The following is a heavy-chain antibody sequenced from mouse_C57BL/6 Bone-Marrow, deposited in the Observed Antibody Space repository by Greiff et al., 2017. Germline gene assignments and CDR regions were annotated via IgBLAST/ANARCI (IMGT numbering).Heavy chain of an antibody. CDR1: GFNIKNTY. CDR3: ASGRLRREGFAY. V-gene: IGHV14-3*01. D-gene: IGHD2-4*01. J-gene: IGHJ3*01. CDR2: IDPANGNT. Sequence: EVQLQESVAELARPGASVKLSCTASGFNIKNTYMHWVKQRPEQGLEWIGRIDPANGNTKYAPKFQGKATITADTSSNTAYLQLSSLTSEDTAIYYCASGRLRREGFAYWGQGTLVTVSA.